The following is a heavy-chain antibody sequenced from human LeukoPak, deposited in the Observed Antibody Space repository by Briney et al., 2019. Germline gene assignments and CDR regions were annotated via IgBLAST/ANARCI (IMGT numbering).Heavy chain of an antibody. D-gene: IGHD3-10*01. CDR1: GFTFNTYS. J-gene: IGHJ6*03. V-gene: IGHV3-48*01. CDR3: AKAAGSGNTRYFYYYMDV. CDR2: ISSSSSTI. Sequence: PGGSLRLSCVASGFTFNTYSMNWVRQVPGKGLEWVSYISSSSSTIYYADSMKGRFTISRDNAKNSLYLQMNSLRAEDTAVYYCAKAAGSGNTRYFYYYMDVWGKGTTVIISS.